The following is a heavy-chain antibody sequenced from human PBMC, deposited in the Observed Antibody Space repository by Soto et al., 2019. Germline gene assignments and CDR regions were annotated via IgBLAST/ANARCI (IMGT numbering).Heavy chain of an antibody. V-gene: IGHV3-23*01. CDR2: ISGSGGST. CDR3: AKGSGIAAAGTFDY. CDR1: GFTFSSYA. Sequence: WWSLRLSCAASGFTFSSYAMSWVRQAPGKGLEWVSAISGSGGSTYYADSVKGRFTISRDNSKNTLYLQMNSLRAEDTAVYYCAKGSGIAAAGTFDYWGQGTLVTVSS. D-gene: IGHD6-13*01. J-gene: IGHJ4*02.